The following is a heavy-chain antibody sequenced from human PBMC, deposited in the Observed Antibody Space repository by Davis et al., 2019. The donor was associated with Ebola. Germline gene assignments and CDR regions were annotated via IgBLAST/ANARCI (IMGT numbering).Heavy chain of an antibody. CDR2: IIPIFGTA. J-gene: IGHJ4*02. CDR1: GGTFSSYA. V-gene: IGHV1-69*13. CDR3: ARDSPYRLFDY. Sequence: AASVKVSCKASGGTFSSYAISWVRQAPGQGLEWMGGIIPIFGTANYAQKFQGRVTITADESTSTAYMELSSLRDEDTAVYYCARDSPYRLFDYWGQRTLVTVAS.